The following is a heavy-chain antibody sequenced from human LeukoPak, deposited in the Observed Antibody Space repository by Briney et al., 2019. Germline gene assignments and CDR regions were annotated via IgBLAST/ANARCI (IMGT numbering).Heavy chain of an antibody. V-gene: IGHV3-23*01. CDR3: AKDFGYSYGW. Sequence: SGGSLRLSCAAPGFTFSSYGLNWVRQAPGKGLEWVSVISGSGGSTYYADSVKGRFTISRDNSKDTVYLQMNSLRAADTAIYYCAKDFGYSYGWWGQGTLVTVSS. CDR2: ISGSGGST. J-gene: IGHJ4*02. CDR1: GFTFSSYG. D-gene: IGHD5-18*01.